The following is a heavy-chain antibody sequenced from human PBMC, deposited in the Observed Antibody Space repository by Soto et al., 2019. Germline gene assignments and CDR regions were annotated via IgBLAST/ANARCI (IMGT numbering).Heavy chain of an antibody. CDR3: ARRRIQLWLPAFDL. CDR2: IYYSGST. V-gene: IGHV4-39*01. Sequence: SETLSLTCTVSGGSISSSNYYWGWIRQPPGKGLEWIGSIYYSGSTYYNPSLKSRVTISVDTSKNQFSLKLSSVTAADTAVYYCARRRIQLWLPAFDLRGQGTMVTVSS. D-gene: IGHD5-18*01. J-gene: IGHJ3*01. CDR1: GGSISSSNYY.